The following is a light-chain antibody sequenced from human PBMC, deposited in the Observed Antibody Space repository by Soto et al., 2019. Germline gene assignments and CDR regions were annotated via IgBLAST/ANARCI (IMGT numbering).Light chain of an antibody. CDR1: NIGSKS. J-gene: IGLJ3*02. CDR3: AAWDDSLNGPV. CDR2: DDS. Sequence: SYELTQPPSVSVAPGQTARITCGGNNIGSKSVHWYQQKPGQAPVLVVYDDSDRPSGIPERFSGSNSGTSASLAISGLQSEDEADYYCAAWDDSLNGPVFGGGTKLTVL. V-gene: IGLV3-21*02.